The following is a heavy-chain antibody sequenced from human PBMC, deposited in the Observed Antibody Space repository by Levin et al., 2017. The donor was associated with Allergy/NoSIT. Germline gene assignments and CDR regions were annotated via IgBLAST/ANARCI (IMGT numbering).Heavy chain of an antibody. CDR2: MSYSGST. CDR3: VRTSVSSWFFWFDP. CDR1: GGSISSYY. J-gene: IGHJ5*02. Sequence: PSETLSLICTVSGGSISSYYWSWIRQPPGKGLEWIGYMSYSGSTNYNPSLKSRVTISVDTSKNQFSLKLSSVTAADTAVYYCVRTSVSSWFFWFDPWGLGTLVTVSS. D-gene: IGHD6-13*01. V-gene: IGHV4-59*01.